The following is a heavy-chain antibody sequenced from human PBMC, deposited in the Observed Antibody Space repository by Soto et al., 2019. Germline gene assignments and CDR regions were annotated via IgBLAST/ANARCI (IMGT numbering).Heavy chain of an antibody. D-gene: IGHD3-16*01. Sequence: EVQLVESGGGLVKPGGSLRLSCAASGFTFSSYTLNWVRQAPGKGLEWVSSIDYSSIYIHYADSVKGRFTISRDNAKNSLYLQMNSLRAEDTAVYYCARDLPHMMDHYGRDVWGQGTAVTVSS. J-gene: IGHJ6*02. CDR3: ARDLPHMMDHYGRDV. V-gene: IGHV3-21*01. CDR2: IDYSSIYI. CDR1: GFTFSSYT.